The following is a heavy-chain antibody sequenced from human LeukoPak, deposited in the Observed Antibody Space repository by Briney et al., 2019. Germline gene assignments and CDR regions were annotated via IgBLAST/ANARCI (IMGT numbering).Heavy chain of an antibody. Sequence: SETLSLTCAVYGGSFSGYYWSWIRQPPGKGLEWIGEINHSGSTNYNPSLKSRVTISVDTSKNQFSLKLSSVTAADTAVYYCARESLPMATTFSGFDYWGQGTLVTVSS. CDR2: INHSGST. CDR1: GGSFSGYY. J-gene: IGHJ4*02. CDR3: ARESLPMATTFSGFDY. D-gene: IGHD1-1*01. V-gene: IGHV4-34*01.